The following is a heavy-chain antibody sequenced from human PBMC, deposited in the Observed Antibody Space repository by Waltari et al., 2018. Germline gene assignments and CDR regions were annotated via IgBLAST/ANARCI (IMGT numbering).Heavy chain of an antibody. V-gene: IGHV4-30-2*01. D-gene: IGHD7-27*01. CDR1: GGSISSGGYS. CDR2: IYHSGST. J-gene: IGHJ6*02. CDR3: ARDHLTGDSNYYYGMDV. Sequence: QLQLQESGSGLVKPSQTLSLTCAVSGGSISSGGYSWSWIRQPPGKGLEWIGYIYHSGSTYYNPSLKSRVTISVDRSKNQFSLKLSSVTAADTAVYYCARDHLTGDSNYYYGMDVWGQGTTVTVSS.